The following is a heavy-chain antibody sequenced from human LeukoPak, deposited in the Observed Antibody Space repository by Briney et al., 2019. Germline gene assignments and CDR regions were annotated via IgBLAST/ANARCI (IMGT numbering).Heavy chain of an antibody. CDR3: ARDSRDCRGGSCYYYYYYMDV. CDR1: GFTFSDYY. V-gene: IGHV4-59*01. J-gene: IGHJ6*03. CDR2: IYYSGST. D-gene: IGHD2-15*01. Sequence: PGGSLRLSCAASGFTFSDYYMSWIRQAAGKGLEWTGYIYYSGSTNYNPSLKSRVTISVDTSKNQFSLKLSSVTAADTAVYYCARDSRDCRGGSCYYYYYYMDVWGKGTTVTISS.